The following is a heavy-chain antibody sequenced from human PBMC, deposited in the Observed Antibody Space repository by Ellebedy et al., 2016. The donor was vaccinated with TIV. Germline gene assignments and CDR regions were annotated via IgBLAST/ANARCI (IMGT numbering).Heavy chain of an antibody. CDR2: ISNSDSSI. V-gene: IGHV3-11*01. CDR3: ARDARFIDHQHNWFDP. Sequence: GESLKVSCAASGFTFSDYYMSWIRQAPGKGLEWVSYISNSDSSIFYADSVRGRFTISRDNAKNLLYLQMKSLRAEDTAVYYCARDARFIDHQHNWFDPWGQGTLVTVSS. CDR1: GFTFSDYY. J-gene: IGHJ5*02. D-gene: IGHD2-2*01.